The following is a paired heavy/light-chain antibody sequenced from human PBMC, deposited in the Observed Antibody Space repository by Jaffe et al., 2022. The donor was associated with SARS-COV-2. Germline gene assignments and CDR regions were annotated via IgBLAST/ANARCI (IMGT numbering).Light chain of an antibody. CDR1: QSVYDNN. J-gene: IGKJ1*01. CDR3: HQYGSSPRT. Sequence: EIVLTQSPDTLSLSPGEGATLSCRASQSVYDNNFGWYQQRLGQAPRLLIYHASSRATGIPDRFSGSGSGTVFTLTISRLEPEDFAVYYCHQYGSSPRTFGQGTKVELK. CDR2: HAS. V-gene: IGKV3-20*01.
Heavy chain of an antibody. CDR2: ITGSSAHI. CDR1: GFTFSDHS. J-gene: IGHJ4*02. D-gene: IGHD2-21*02. Sequence: EVQLVESGGDLVQPGGSLRLSCAASGFTFSDHSMNWVRQAPGQGLEWVSYITGSSAHIHYADSVKGRFTISRDNAKNSVYLQLNSLRAEDTAVYFCARGTGSGDWLMDYWGQGTLVTVSS. V-gene: IGHV3-48*01. CDR3: ARGTGSGDWLMDY.